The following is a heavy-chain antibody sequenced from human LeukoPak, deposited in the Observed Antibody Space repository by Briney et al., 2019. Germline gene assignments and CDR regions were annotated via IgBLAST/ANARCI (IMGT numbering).Heavy chain of an antibody. V-gene: IGHV1-2*02. Sequence: ASVKVSCKASGYTFTGYYMHWVRQAPGQGLEWMGWIKPNSGGTNYAQKFQGRVTMTRDTSISTAYMELSRLRSDDTAVYYCARDLVGAIEGLDYWGQGTLVTVSS. J-gene: IGHJ4*02. CDR1: GYTFTGYY. CDR3: ARDLVGAIEGLDY. CDR2: IKPNSGGT. D-gene: IGHD1-26*01.